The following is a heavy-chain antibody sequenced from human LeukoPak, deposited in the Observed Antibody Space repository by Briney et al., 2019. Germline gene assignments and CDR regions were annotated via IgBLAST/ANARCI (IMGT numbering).Heavy chain of an antibody. CDR3: ASESYYYGSGSYRTDAFDI. D-gene: IGHD3-10*01. V-gene: IGHV1-69*05. CDR1: GGTFSSYA. J-gene: IGHJ3*02. Sequence: SVKVSCKASGGTFSSYAISWVRQAPGRGLEWMGGIIPIFGTANYAQKFQGRVTITTDESTSTAYMELSSLRSEDTAVYYCASESYYYGSGSYRTDAFDIWGQGTMVTVSS. CDR2: IIPIFGTA.